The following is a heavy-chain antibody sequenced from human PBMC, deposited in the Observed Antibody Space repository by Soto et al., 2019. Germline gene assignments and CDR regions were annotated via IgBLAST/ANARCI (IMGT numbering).Heavy chain of an antibody. CDR3: TRQWWDNDWKFDP. CDR1: GDSLSSNMAA. V-gene: IGHV6-1*01. J-gene: IGHJ5*02. D-gene: IGHD2-15*01. Sequence: ASETPSLTCDISGDSLSSNMAAWNWIRQSPSRGLEWLGRSYFRSKWYNDYAVSVKGRISINPDTSKNQFSLQLTSVTPEDTAVYYCTRQWWDNDWKFDPWGQGTLVTVS. CDR2: SYFRSKWYN.